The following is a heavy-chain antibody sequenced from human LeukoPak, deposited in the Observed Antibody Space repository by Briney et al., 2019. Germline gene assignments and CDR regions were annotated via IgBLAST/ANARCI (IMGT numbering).Heavy chain of an antibody. Sequence: GGSLRLSCAASGFTFSSYAMSWVRQAPGKGLEWVSAISGSGGSTYYADSVKGRFTISRDNSKNTLYLQMNRLRAEDTAVYYCAKDHSLVVTALDYWGQGTLVTVSS. V-gene: IGHV3-23*01. CDR2: ISGSGGST. CDR1: GFTFSSYA. J-gene: IGHJ4*02. D-gene: IGHD2-21*02. CDR3: AKDHSLVVTALDY.